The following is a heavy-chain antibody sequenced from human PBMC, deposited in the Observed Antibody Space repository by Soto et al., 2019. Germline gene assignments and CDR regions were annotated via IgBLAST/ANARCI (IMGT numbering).Heavy chain of an antibody. CDR1: GFTFGSSD. CDR3: AKGGLSTPGLPY. CDR2: ISSSTGGT. D-gene: IGHD3-9*01. V-gene: IGHV3-23*01. J-gene: IGHJ4*02. Sequence: EVQLLESGGGLVQPGGSLRLSCEASGFTFGSSDMTWVRQAPGQGLEWVSSISSSTGGTFYAGSVAGRFTISRDNFKNTLYLQMNILKAEDTAVYRCAKGGLSTPGLPYWGQGTLVTVSS.